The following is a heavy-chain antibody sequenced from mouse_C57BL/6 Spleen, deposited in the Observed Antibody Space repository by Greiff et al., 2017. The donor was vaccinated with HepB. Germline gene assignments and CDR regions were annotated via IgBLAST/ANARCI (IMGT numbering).Heavy chain of an antibody. CDR3: AREEGDGPFAY. J-gene: IGHJ3*01. D-gene: IGHD2-3*01. CDR1: GYSFTSYY. Sequence: VQLKQSGPELVKPGASVKISCKASGYSFTSYYIHWVKQRPGQGLEWIGWIYPGSGNTKYNEKFKGKATLTADTSSSTAYMQLSSLTSEDSAVYYCAREEGDGPFAYWGQGTLVTVSA. CDR2: IYPGSGNT. V-gene: IGHV1-66*01.